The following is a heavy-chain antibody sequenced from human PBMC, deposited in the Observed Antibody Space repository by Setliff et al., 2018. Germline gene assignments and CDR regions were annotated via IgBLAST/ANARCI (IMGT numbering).Heavy chain of an antibody. CDR1: GDSISNDTYY. V-gene: IGHV4-61*02. D-gene: IGHD3-10*01. CDR3: ARQGTAIRWFDP. J-gene: IGHJ5*02. Sequence: SETLSLTCTVSGDSISNDTYYWSWIRQPAGKGLEWIGRVYTSGSTNYNPSLKSRVTISVDTSKKQFSLRLNSVTAADTAVYYCARQGTAIRWFDPWGQGTLVTVSS. CDR2: VYTSGST.